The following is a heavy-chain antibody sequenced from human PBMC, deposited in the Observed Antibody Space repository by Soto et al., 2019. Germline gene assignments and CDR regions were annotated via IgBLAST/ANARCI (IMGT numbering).Heavy chain of an antibody. CDR3: ARTSIFGGGYYFDY. Sequence: PSETLSLTCAVYGGSFRGYYWSWIRQPPGKWLEWIGEINHSGNINYNPSLKSRVTISVDTSKNQFSLNLSSVTAADTAVYCCARTSIFGGGYYFDYWGQGXLVTVYS. J-gene: IGHJ4*02. CDR1: GGSFRGYY. V-gene: IGHV4-34*01. D-gene: IGHD3-3*01. CDR2: INHSGNI.